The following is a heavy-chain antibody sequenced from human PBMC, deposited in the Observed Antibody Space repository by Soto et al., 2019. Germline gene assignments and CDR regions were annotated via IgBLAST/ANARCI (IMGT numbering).Heavy chain of an antibody. J-gene: IGHJ4*02. CDR2: ISHDGSDK. CDR3: ATTLIRGVITTYFDY. Sequence: QVQLVESGGGVVQPGRSLRLSCAASGFTLSSYVIHWVRQAPGKGLDWVAVISHDGSDKYYADSVKGRFTISRDNSKNTLYLQRNSLRAEDTAVYYCATTLIRGVITTYFDYWGQGTLLTVSS. D-gene: IGHD3-10*01. V-gene: IGHV3-30-3*01. CDR1: GFTLSSYV.